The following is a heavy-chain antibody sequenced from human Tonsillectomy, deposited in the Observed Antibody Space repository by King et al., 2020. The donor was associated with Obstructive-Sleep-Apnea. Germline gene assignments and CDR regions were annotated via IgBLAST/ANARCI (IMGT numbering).Heavy chain of an antibody. J-gene: IGHJ4*02. CDR3: ARTPSSGYDMGGYYFDY. V-gene: IGHV3-33*01. D-gene: IGHD5-12*01. CDR1: GFTFSSYG. Sequence: VQLVEAGGGVVQPGRSRRLSCAASGFTFSSYGMHWVRQAPGKGLEWVAVIWYDGSNKYYADSVKGRFTISRDNSKNTLYLQMNSLRAEDTAVYYCARTPSSGYDMGGYYFDYWGQGTLVTVSS. CDR2: IWYDGSNK.